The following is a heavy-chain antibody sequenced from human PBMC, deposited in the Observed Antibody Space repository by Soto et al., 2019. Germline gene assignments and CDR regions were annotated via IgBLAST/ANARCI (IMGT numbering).Heavy chain of an antibody. J-gene: IGHJ4*02. CDR3: AKNQERELPRVIDF. CDR1: GLTFSNYS. D-gene: IGHD1-7*01. Sequence: GGSLRLSCATSGLTFSNYSMSWVRQAPGGGLEWVSSMSGSSSTTYYADSVRGRFTISRDRSKNTLYLQMSSLRAEDTALYYCAKNQERELPRVIDFWGQGTLVTVS. V-gene: IGHV3-23*01. CDR2: MSGSSSTT.